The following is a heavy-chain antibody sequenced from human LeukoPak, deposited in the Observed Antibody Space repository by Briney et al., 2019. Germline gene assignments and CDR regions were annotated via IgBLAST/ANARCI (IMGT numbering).Heavy chain of an antibody. CDR2: ISDDSSHI. J-gene: IGHJ4*02. CDR3: ARNNYYDSSGYDY. Sequence: RGSLRLSCAVSGFTFSAYSMNWVRQAPGKGLEWISSISDDSSHIYYEDSVKGRSAISRDNAKNSVYLQMNSLRAEDTAVYYCARNNYYDSSGYDYWGQGTLVTVSS. CDR1: GFTFSAYS. D-gene: IGHD3-22*01. V-gene: IGHV3-21*01.